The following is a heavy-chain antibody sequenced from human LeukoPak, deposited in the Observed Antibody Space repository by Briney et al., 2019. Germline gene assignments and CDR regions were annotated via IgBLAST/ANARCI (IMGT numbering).Heavy chain of an antibody. CDR2: VYSSGDT. D-gene: IGHD3-16*01. CDR1: GGSISGDH. CDR3: AGLERGTVPL. V-gene: IGHV4-59*08. J-gene: IGHJ4*02. Sequence: PETHSLTCTVSGGSISGDHRNWIRQPPGKGLEWIGYVYSSGDTNYNPSLQSRVPISIDTSKNQFSLKVSSVTAADTAVYYCAGLERGTVPLWGPGTLYRVSS.